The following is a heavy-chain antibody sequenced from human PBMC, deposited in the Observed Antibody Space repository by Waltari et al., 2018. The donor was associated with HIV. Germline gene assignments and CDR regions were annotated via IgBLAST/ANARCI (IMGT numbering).Heavy chain of an antibody. CDR2: IYTRGST. J-gene: IGHJ4*02. V-gene: IGHV4-61*02. CDR1: GGSISSGSYY. CDR3: ARVFAGGGDYFDY. Sequence: QVQLQESGPGLVKPSQTLSLTCTVSGGSISSGSYYWSWIRQPAGKGLEWVGRIYTRGSTNYNPSRRRRVTILLDTSKNQFSLKLGSVTAADTAVYYCARVFAGGGDYFDYWGQGTLVTVSS. D-gene: IGHD2-8*02.